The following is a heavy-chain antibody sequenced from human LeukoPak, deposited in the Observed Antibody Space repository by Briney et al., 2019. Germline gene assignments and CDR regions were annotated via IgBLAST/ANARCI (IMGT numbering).Heavy chain of an antibody. J-gene: IGHJ5*02. CDR3: ARAYCTNGVCLKFDP. D-gene: IGHD2-8*01. Sequence: PSETLSLTCAVYGGSFSGYYWSWIRQPPGKGLEWIGEINHSGSTNYNPSLKSRVTISVDTSKNQFSLKLSSVTAADTAVYYCARAYCTNGVCLKFDPWGQGNLVTVSS. CDR1: GGSFSGYY. V-gene: IGHV4-34*01. CDR2: INHSGST.